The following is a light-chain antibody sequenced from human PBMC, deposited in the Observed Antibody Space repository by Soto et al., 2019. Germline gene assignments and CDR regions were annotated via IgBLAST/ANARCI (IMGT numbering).Light chain of an antibody. CDR3: SSYTGTNTRV. J-gene: IGLJ1*01. CDR1: INDVGGYNF. V-gene: IGLV2-14*01. Sequence: QSVLTQPASVSGSPGQSITISCTGTINDVGGYNFVSWYRQYPGKAPKLMIYEVTNRPSGVSNRFSGSKSGNTASLTISGLQAEDEADYYCSSYTGTNTRVFGTGTKVTVL. CDR2: EVT.